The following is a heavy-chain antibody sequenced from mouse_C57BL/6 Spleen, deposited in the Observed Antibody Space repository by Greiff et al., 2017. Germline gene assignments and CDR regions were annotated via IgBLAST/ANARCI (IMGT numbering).Heavy chain of an antibody. CDR3: ARHDGSRCYYAMGY. D-gene: IGHD1-1*01. Sequence: EVQLQESGGGLVKPGGSLKLSCAASGFTFSSYTMSWVRQTPEKRLEWVATISGGGGNTYYPDSVKGRFTISRDNAKNTLYLQMSSLRSEDTALYYCARHDGSRCYYAMGYWGQGTSVTVSS. CDR2: ISGGGGNT. J-gene: IGHJ4*01. CDR1: GFTFSSYT. V-gene: IGHV5-9*01.